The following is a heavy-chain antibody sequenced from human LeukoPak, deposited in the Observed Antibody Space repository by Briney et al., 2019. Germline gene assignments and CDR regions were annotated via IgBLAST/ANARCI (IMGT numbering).Heavy chain of an antibody. Sequence: GGTLRPSCAASGFTLNNYAMNRVRQAPGKGLKGFTGILQSGESTCYADSVKGWFSIYRGNCKNTLYLERNSLRVEDTAIYHCAKDAVSGDGYWEFDYWGRGTLVTVYS. CDR2: ILQSGEST. D-gene: IGHD2-21*01. J-gene: IGHJ4*02. V-gene: IGHV3-23*01. CDR1: GFTLNNYA. CDR3: AKDAVSGDGYWEFDY.